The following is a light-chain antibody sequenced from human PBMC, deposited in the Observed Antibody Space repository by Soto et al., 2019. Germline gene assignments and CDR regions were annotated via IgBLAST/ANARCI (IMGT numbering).Light chain of an antibody. CDR1: SSDVGNYNY. J-gene: IGLJ1*01. CDR3: SSFTSSTTYS. CDR2: NVD. Sequence: QSVLTQSASVSGSPGQSITISCTGTSSDVGNYNYVSWYQQHPGEVPKLIIFNVDNRPSGVSNRFSGSKSGYTASLTISGLQAEDEAVYYGSSFTSSTTYSFGTGTKVTVL. V-gene: IGLV2-14*01.